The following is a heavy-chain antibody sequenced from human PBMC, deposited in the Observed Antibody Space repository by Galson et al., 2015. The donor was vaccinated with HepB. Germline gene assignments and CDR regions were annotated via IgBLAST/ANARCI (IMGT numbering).Heavy chain of an antibody. CDR3: AKDDGSGSQYYGKFDY. Sequence: SLRLSCAASGFTFSNYAMSWVRQAPGKGLEWVSAISATGGSAYYADSVKGRFTISRDNSKNTLYLQMNSLRVDDTAVYYCAKDDGSGSQYYGKFDYWGQGNLVTVSS. D-gene: IGHD1-26*01. V-gene: IGHV3-23*01. CDR2: ISATGGSA. CDR1: GFTFSNYA. J-gene: IGHJ4*02.